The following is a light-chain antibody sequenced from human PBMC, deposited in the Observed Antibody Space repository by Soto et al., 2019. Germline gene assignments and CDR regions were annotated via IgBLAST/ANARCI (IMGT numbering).Light chain of an antibody. Sequence: QSALTQPASVSGXXXXSXXXXXXGXSXXVGGYNYVSWYQQHPGKAPKLMIYDVSNRPSGVSNRFSGSKSGNTASLTISGLQAEDEADYYCSSYTSSSPWVFGGGTKLTVL. V-gene: IGLV2-14*01. CDR1: SXXVGGYNY. CDR2: DVS. J-gene: IGLJ3*02. CDR3: SSYTSSSPWV.